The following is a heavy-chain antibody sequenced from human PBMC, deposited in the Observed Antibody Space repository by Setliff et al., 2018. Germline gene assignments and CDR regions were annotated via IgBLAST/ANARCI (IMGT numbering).Heavy chain of an antibody. J-gene: IGHJ6*03. CDR1: EITFTKNA. V-gene: IGHV3-23*01. CDR2: ISGGSNT. D-gene: IGHD2-21*02. Sequence: GGSLRLSCAASEITFTKNALRWVRQAPGKGLKWVSVISGGSNTYYADSVKGRFTISRDNSKNTLYLQMNSLRAEDTAVYYCAKCGGDHCCPLYQYYMDVWGKGTTVTVSS. CDR3: AKCGGDHCCPLYQYYMDV.